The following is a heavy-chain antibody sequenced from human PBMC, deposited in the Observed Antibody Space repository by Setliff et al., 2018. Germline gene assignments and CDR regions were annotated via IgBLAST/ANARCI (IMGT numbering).Heavy chain of an antibody. CDR2: ISWNSYHK. Sequence: PGGSLRLSCAASGFIFDEYAMHWVRQAPGKGLEWVSGISWNSYHKYYVDSVKGRFTISRDNAKNSLYLQMNSLRAEDTAVYYCARLRKDYGDYYYFDYWGQGTLVTVSS. V-gene: IGHV3-9*01. D-gene: IGHD4-17*01. CDR1: GFIFDEYA. CDR3: ARLRKDYGDYYYFDY. J-gene: IGHJ4*02.